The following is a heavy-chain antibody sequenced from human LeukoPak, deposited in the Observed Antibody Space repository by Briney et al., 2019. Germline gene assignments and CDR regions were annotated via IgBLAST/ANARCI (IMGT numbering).Heavy chain of an antibody. CDR2: IYYPGST. Sequence: SETLSLTCTVSGGSISNYYWSWIRQPPGKGLEWIGYIYYPGSTNYDPSLKSRVAISVDASKNQFSLKLSSVTAADTAVYHCARAPTWDYGMDVWGQGTTVTVSS. CDR3: ARAPTWDYGMDV. D-gene: IGHD2/OR15-2a*01. J-gene: IGHJ6*02. CDR1: GGSISNYY. V-gene: IGHV4-59*01.